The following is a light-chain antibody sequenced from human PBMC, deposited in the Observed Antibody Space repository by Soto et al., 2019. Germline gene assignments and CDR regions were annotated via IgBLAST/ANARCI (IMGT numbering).Light chain of an antibody. CDR3: QQYGSSPFT. CDR1: QSVSSSY. J-gene: IGKJ4*01. V-gene: IGKV3-20*01. Sequence: EIVLTQSAGTLSLSPGERATLSCRASQSVSSSYLAWYQQKPGQAPRLLIYGASSRATGIPDRFSGSGSGTDFTLTISRLEPADFAVYYCQQYGSSPFTFGGGTKVEIK. CDR2: GAS.